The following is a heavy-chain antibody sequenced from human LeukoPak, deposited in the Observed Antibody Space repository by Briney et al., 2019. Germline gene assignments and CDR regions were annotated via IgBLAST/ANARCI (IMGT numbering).Heavy chain of an antibody. CDR1: GFTFSSYA. CDR2: ISGSGGGT. J-gene: IGHJ4*02. Sequence: GGSLRLSCAASGFTFSSYAMSWVRQAPGKGLEWVSAISGSGGGTYYADSVKGRFTISRDNSKNTLYLQMNSLRAEDTAVYYCARVLRKRMYDSTTYFPYWGQGILVTVSS. D-gene: IGHD3-22*01. CDR3: ARVLRKRMYDSTTYFPY. V-gene: IGHV3-23*01.